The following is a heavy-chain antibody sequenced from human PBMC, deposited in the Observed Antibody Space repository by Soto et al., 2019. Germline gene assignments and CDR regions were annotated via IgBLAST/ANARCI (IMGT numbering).Heavy chain of an antibody. Sequence: PSETLSLTCTVSGGSISSGGYYWSWIRQHPGKGLEWIGYIYDSGSTYYNPSLKSRVTISVDTSKNQFSLKLSSVTAADTAVYYCARDLAGVIIDYYYYGMDVWGQGTTVTVSS. D-gene: IGHD3-10*01. CDR1: GGSISSGGYY. V-gene: IGHV4-31*03. CDR3: ARDLAGVIIDYYYYGMDV. CDR2: IYDSGST. J-gene: IGHJ6*02.